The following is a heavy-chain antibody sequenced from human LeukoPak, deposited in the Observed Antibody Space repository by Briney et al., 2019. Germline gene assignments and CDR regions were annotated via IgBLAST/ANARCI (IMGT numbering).Heavy chain of an antibody. CDR3: AAEPDSRELVGYGMDV. V-gene: IGHV1-58*01. D-gene: IGHD3-10*01. CDR2: IIVGSGNT. Sequence: SVKVSCKASGFTFTSSAVQWVRQARGQRLEWIGWIIVGSGNTNYAQKFQERVTITRDMSTSTAYMELSSLRSEDTAVYYCAAEPDSRELVGYGMDVWGKGTTVTVSS. CDR1: GFTFTSSA. J-gene: IGHJ6*04.